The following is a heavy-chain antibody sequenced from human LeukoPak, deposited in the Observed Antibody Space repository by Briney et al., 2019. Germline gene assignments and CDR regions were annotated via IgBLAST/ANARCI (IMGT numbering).Heavy chain of an antibody. CDR3: ARGNPNHVGRTFDY. CDR2: IYYSGST. Sequence: PSETLSLTCTVSGGSISSYYWSWIRQPPGKGLEWIGYIYYSGSTNYNPPLKSRVTISVDTSKNQFSLKLSSVTAADTAVYYCARGNPNHVGRTFDYWGQGTLVTVSS. D-gene: IGHD1-1*01. CDR1: GGSISSYY. J-gene: IGHJ4*02. V-gene: IGHV4-59*01.